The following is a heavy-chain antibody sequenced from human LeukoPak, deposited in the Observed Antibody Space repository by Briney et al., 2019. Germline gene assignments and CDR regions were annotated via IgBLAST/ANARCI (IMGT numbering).Heavy chain of an antibody. CDR3: ARGEAWELLGLIDY. D-gene: IGHD1-26*01. V-gene: IGHV3-48*03. CDR1: GFTFSSYE. J-gene: IGHJ4*02. CDR2: ISSSGSTI. Sequence: GGSLRLSCAASGFTFSSYEMNWVRQAPGKGLEWVSHISSSGSTIYYADSLKGRFTISRDNAKNSLYLQMNSLRAEDTAVYYCARGEAWELLGLIDYWGQGTLVTVSS.